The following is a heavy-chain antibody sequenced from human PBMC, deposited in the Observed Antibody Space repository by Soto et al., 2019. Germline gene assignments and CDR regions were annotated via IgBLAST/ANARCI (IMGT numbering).Heavy chain of an antibody. D-gene: IGHD3-9*01. J-gene: IGHJ6*02. CDR1: GGSISSYY. Sequence: SETLSLTCTVSGGSISSYYWSWIRQPPGKGLEWIGYIYYSGSTNYNPSLKSRVTISVDTSKNQFSLKLSSVTAADTAVYYCASGLRYFDWSDYYYYGMDVWGQGTTVTVSS. V-gene: IGHV4-59*01. CDR2: IYYSGST. CDR3: ASGLRYFDWSDYYYYGMDV.